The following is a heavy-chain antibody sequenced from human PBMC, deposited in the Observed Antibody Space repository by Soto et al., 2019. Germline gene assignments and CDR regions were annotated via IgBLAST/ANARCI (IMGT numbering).Heavy chain of an antibody. D-gene: IGHD7-27*01. Sequence: SETLSLTGSVCGGSISGDYYWSWIRQSPEKGLEWIGYIYYSGSSYSNLALQSLLSMSLATSKKQFSLKLRPVTAADTAVYYFARLGPRWHGYFDSLCQ. CDR1: GGSISGDYY. V-gene: IGHV4-30-4*08. J-gene: IGHJ4*02. CDR3: ARLGPRWHGYFDS. CDR2: IYYSGSS.